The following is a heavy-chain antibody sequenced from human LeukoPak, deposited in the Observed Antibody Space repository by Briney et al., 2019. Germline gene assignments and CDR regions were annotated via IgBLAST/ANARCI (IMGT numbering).Heavy chain of an antibody. D-gene: IGHD1-26*01. CDR2: IDPSDSYT. CDR3: ATLPVVGATSY. V-gene: IGHV5-10-1*01. J-gene: IGHJ4*02. Sequence: GESLQISCQGSGYSFTSYWINWVRQMPGKGLEWMGRIDPSDSYTNYSPSFQGHVTLSADKSISTAYLQWSSLEASDTAMYYCATLPVVGATSYWGQGTLVTVSS. CDR1: GYSFTSYW.